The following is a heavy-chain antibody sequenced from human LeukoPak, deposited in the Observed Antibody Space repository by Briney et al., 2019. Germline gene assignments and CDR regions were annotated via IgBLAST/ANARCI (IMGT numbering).Heavy chain of an antibody. CDR3: AKSTYYDILTGYSPGAFDI. V-gene: IGHV3-23*01. D-gene: IGHD3-9*01. CDR2: ISGSGGST. Sequence: GGSLRLSCAASGFTFSSYAMSWVRQAPGKGLEWVSAISGSGGSTYYADSVKGRFTISRDNAKNTLYLQMNSLRAEDTAVYYCAKSTYYDILTGYSPGAFDIWGQGTMVTVSS. J-gene: IGHJ3*02. CDR1: GFTFSSYA.